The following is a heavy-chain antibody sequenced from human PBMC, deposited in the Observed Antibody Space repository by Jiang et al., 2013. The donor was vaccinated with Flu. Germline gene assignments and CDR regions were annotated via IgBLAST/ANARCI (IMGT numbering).Heavy chain of an antibody. CDR2: SITVGAP. CDR3: ARLAPKMATIGYYFDY. CDR1: GGSISSYY. D-gene: IGHD5-24*01. V-gene: IGHV4-59*01. Sequence: PGLVKPSETLSLTCTVSGGSISSYYWSWIRQPQGRDWSGLGISITVGAPTTNPSLKSRVTISVDTSKNQFSLKLSSVTAADTAVYYCARLAPKMATIGYYFDYWGQGTLVTVSS. J-gene: IGHJ4*02.